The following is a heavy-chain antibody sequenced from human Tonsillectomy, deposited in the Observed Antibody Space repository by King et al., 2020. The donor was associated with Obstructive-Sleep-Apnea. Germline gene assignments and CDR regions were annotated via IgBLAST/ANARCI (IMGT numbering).Heavy chain of an antibody. D-gene: IGHD5-18*01. Sequence: VQLQESGPGLVKPSETLSLTCSVSGGSISNYYWSWIRQPPGKGLEWIGYFFYSGSTKYNPSLQSRVTISVDTSKTQLSPTLISVTAADTAVYYCARAEYDPGYSYGVNYGLTRYGLDVWGQGTTVTVSS. CDR3: ARAEYDPGYSYGVNYGLTRYGLDV. CDR2: FFYSGST. J-gene: IGHJ6*02. V-gene: IGHV4-59*08. CDR1: GGSISNYY.